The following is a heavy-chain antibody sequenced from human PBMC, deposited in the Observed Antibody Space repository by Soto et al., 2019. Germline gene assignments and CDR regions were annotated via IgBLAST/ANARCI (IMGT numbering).Heavy chain of an antibody. CDR1: GGTFSNYA. CDR2: IIPIVGTG. D-gene: IGHD2-2*01. Sequence: QVQLVQSGAEVRKPGSSVTVSCKASGGTFSNYAISWVRQAPGQGLEWMGGIIPIVGTGSYAQKFQGRVTITAHEPTTTAFRELSSLRFEYTAVYYCARFVILVPTASTHYRSHMDVWGPGTTVTVSS. CDR3: ARFVILVPTASTHYRSHMDV. J-gene: IGHJ6*02. V-gene: IGHV1-69*01.